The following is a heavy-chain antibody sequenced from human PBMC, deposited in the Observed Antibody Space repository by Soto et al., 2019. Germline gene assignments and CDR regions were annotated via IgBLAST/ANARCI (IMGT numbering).Heavy chain of an antibody. CDR3: ARDLGYCNSSGCFRNWFDP. CDR1: GYSFRTHG. CDR2: ISTYDDKT. V-gene: IGHV1-18*01. J-gene: IGHJ5*02. Sequence: QVQLVQFGAEVKTPGASVKVSCRASGYSFRTHGISWVRQAPGQGLEWMGWISTYDDKTNFPQKFQGRITMTTDTSTSTAYMELRSLRSDDTAMYFCARDLGYCNSSGCFRNWFDPWGQGTLVTVSS. D-gene: IGHD2-15*01.